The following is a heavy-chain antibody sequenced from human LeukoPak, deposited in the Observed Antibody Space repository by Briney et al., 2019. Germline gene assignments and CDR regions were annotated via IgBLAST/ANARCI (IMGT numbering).Heavy chain of an antibody. D-gene: IGHD5-24*01. J-gene: IGHJ4*02. CDR3: AREADGYNLACFDY. V-gene: IGHV3-48*03. Sequence: GGSLRLSCAASGFTFSSYEMNWVRQAPGKGLERVSYISSSGSTIYYADSVKGRFTISRDNAKNSLYLQMNSLRAEDTAVYYCAREADGYNLACFDYWGQGTLVTVSS. CDR2: ISSSGSTI. CDR1: GFTFSSYE.